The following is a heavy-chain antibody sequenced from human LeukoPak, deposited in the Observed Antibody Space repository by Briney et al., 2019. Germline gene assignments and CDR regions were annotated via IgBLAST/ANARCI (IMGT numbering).Heavy chain of an antibody. CDR3: ARGAYYFDY. J-gene: IGHJ4*02. CDR2: IYYSGST. V-gene: IGHV4-59*01. CDR1: GGSISSYY. Sequence: PSETLSLTCTVSGGSISSYYWSWIRQPPGKGLEWIGYIYYSGSTNYNPSLKSRVTISVDTSKDQFSLKLSSVTAADTAVYYCARGAYYFDYWGQGTLVTVSS.